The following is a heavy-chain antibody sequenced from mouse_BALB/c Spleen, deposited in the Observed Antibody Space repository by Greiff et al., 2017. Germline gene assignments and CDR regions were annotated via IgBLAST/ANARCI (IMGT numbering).Heavy chain of an antibody. Sequence: VKLVESGPGLVAPSQSLSITCTVSGFSLTSYGVHWVRQPPGKGLEWLGVIWAGGSTNYNSALMSRLSISKDNSKSQVFLKMNSLQTDDTAMYYCASYDYDVGFAYWGQGTLVTVSA. CDR1: GFSLTSYG. V-gene: IGHV2-9*02. J-gene: IGHJ3*01. CDR2: IWAGGST. D-gene: IGHD2-4*01. CDR3: ASYDYDVGFAY.